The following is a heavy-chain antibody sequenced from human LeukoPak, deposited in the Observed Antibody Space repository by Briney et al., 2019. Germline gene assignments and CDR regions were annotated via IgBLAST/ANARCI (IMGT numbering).Heavy chain of an antibody. CDR1: GFTFSSNY. D-gene: IGHD3-10*01. Sequence: PGGSLRLSCAASGFTFSSNYMSWVRQPPGKGLEWIGEINHSGSTNYNPSLKSRVTISVDTSKNQFSLKLSSVTAADTAVYYCARVVTVVGGWFDPWGQGTLVTVSS. CDR2: INHSGST. J-gene: IGHJ5*02. CDR3: ARVVTVVGGWFDP. V-gene: IGHV4-34*01.